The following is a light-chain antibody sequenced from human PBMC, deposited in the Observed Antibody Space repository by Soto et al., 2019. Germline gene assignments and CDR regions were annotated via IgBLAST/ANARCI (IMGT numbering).Light chain of an antibody. J-gene: IGKJ1*01. Sequence: DVQMTQSPSSLSASVGDRVTITCRASQGIIDSLAWYQHKPGKAPELLIYAASTLHTGVPSRFSGSGSGTDFTLTISSLQPDDVSTNYCQKYNSAPQTFGQGTKVEIK. CDR3: QKYNSAPQT. CDR1: QGIIDS. V-gene: IGKV1-27*01. CDR2: AAS.